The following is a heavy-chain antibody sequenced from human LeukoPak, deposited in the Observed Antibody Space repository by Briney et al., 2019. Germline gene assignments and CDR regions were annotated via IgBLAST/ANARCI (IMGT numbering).Heavy chain of an antibody. D-gene: IGHD3-10*01. CDR3: ARDRGDRYFDL. CDR2: IYYSGST. Sequence: SETLSLTCTVSGGSISSSSYYWGWIRQPPGKGREWIGSIYYSGSTYYNPSLQSRVTISVDTYKNQFSLKLSSVTAAYTAVYYCARDRGDRYFDLWGRGTLVTVSS. V-gene: IGHV4-39*02. J-gene: IGHJ2*01. CDR1: GGSISSSSYY.